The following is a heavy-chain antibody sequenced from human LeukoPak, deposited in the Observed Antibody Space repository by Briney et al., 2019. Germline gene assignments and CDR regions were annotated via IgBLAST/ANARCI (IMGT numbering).Heavy chain of an antibody. V-gene: IGHV3-7*01. CDR2: IKEDGSDK. CDR1: GFTFSNSW. Sequence: GGSLRLSCLASGFTFSNSWMTWVRQAPGRGLEWVAYIKEDGSDKQYVDSVRGRFTISRDNAKNSVSLQMDGLRAEDTAVYHCVRESDVWSGPGIGRPLYVWGKGTTVTVSS. CDR3: VRESDVWSGPGIGRPLYV. D-gene: IGHD3-3*01. J-gene: IGHJ6*04.